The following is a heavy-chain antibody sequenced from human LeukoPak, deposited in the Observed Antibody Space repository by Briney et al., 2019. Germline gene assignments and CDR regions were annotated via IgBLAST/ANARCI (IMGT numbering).Heavy chain of an antibody. V-gene: IGHV3-7*01. J-gene: IGHJ4*02. CDR2: IKENRSEK. D-gene: IGHD6-13*01. CDR3: ARDWASQQLADPPLGY. Sequence: SGGSLRLSCAASGFIFSSYWMRWVRQARGEGREWVANIKENRSEKYYVDSVKGRFTISRDNAKNSLYLQMHSLSAEDTAVSYCARDWASQQLADPPLGYWGQGTLVTVSS. CDR1: GFIFSSYW.